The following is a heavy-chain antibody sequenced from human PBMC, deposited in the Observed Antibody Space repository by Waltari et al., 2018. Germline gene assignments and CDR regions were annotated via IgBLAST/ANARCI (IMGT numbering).Heavy chain of an antibody. CDR2: IYPGDSDT. CDR3: ARLDDYYDNRYYFDY. V-gene: IGHV5-51*01. CDR1: GYSFTSYW. J-gene: IGHJ4*02. D-gene: IGHD3-22*01. Sequence: EVQLVQSGAEVKKPGESLKISCKGSGYSFTSYWIGWVRQMPGTGLEWMGIIYPGDSDTRDSPSFQGQVTISADKSISTAYLQWSSLKASDTAMYYCARLDDYYDNRYYFDYWGQGTLVTVSS.